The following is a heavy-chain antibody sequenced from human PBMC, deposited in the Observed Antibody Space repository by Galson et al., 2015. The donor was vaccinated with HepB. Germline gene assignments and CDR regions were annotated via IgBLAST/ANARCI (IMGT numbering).Heavy chain of an antibody. Sequence: SLRLSCAASGFTFSSYAMSWVRQAPGKGLEWVSSISGGGGATYYADSVKGRFTLSRDSSKNTLYLQMNSLRAEDTAVYSCAKAPQLWRGGQYYFDSWGQGTLVTVSS. J-gene: IGHJ4*02. CDR2: ISGGGGAT. CDR3: AKAPQLWRGGQYYFDS. D-gene: IGHD5-18*01. V-gene: IGHV3-23*01. CDR1: GFTFSSYA.